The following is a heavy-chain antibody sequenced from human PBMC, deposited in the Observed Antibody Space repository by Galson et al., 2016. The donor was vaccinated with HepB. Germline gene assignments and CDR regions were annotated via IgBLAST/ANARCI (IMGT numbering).Heavy chain of an antibody. Sequence: SETLSLTCTVSGGSISSYYWSWIRQPPGKGLEWIGYIYYSGSTNYNPSLKSRVTISVDTSKNQLSLKLSSVTAADTAVYYCARSLLGYCSSTRCHGAWFDPWGQGTLVTVSS. CDR1: GGSISSYY. CDR3: ARSLLGYCSSTRCHGAWFDP. CDR2: IYYSGST. J-gene: IGHJ5*02. V-gene: IGHV4-59*01. D-gene: IGHD2-2*01.